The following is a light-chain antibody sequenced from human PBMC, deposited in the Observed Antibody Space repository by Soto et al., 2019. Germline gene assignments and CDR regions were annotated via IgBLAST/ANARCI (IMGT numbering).Light chain of an antibody. Sequence: IVLTQSPCTLYLSPGARATPSCSASQSVSSSYLAWYQQKPGQAPRLLIYGASNRATDIPDRFSGRGSGTDFTLTISRREPEDFAVYYCQQYGSSPPSSTFGQGTRLEIK. CDR3: QQYGSSPPSST. V-gene: IGKV3-20*01. CDR1: QSVSSSY. J-gene: IGKJ5*01. CDR2: GAS.